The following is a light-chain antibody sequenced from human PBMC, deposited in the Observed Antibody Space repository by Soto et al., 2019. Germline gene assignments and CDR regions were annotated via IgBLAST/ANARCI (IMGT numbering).Light chain of an antibody. V-gene: IGKV3-15*01. CDR3: QQYNNWPPLT. CDR2: DAS. CDR1: QSVSSS. Sequence: EIVMTQSPATLSVSPGDRATLSCRASQSVSSSLAWYQQIPGQAPRLLIYDASTRATGIPARFGGSGSGTEFTLTISSLHSEDFAVYDCQQYNNWPPLTFGGGTKVELK. J-gene: IGKJ4*01.